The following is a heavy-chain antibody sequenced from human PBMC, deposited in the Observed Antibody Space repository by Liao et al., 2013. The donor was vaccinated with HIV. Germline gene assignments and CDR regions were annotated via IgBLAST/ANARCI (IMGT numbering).Heavy chain of an antibody. D-gene: IGHD3-9*01. Sequence: QVQLQESGPGLVKPSETLSLTCTVSGGSISSYYWSWIRQPAGKGLEWIGRIYTSGSTYYNPSLKSRVTISVDTSKNQFSLKLRSVTAADTAMYYCARDHQYYDILTGYSIPFDYWGQGTLVTVSS. CDR2: IYTSGST. J-gene: IGHJ4*02. V-gene: IGHV4-4*07. CDR3: ARDHQYYDILTGYSIPFDY. CDR1: GGSISSYY.